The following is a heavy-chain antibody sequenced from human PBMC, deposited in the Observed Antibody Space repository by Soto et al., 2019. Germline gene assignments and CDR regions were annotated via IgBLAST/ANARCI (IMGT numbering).Heavy chain of an antibody. CDR3: ARAFGVVSGPDY. Sequence: QVQLQESGPGLVKPSQTLSLTCTVSGGSISSGDYYWSWIRQPPGKGLEWIGYIYYSGSTYYNPSLKSRVTTSADPSKNQFSRKLSSVTAADAAVYCCARAFGVVSGPDYWGQGTLVTVSS. J-gene: IGHJ4*02. CDR2: IYYSGST. V-gene: IGHV4-30-4*01. CDR1: GGSISSGDYY. D-gene: IGHD3-3*01.